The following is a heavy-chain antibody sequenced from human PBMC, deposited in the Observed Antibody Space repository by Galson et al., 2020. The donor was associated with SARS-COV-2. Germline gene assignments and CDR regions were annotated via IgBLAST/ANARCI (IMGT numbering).Heavy chain of an antibody. CDR1: GFDFSSYA. CDR2: ISASGVTI. CDR3: ARDPRAYCGGDCYYGWFDP. J-gene: IGHJ5*02. Sequence: GGSLRLSCVASGFDFSSYAMSWVRQAPGKGLEWVSRISASGVTINYADSVKGRFTISRDNSKNTVYLQMNSLRVDDTAVYYCARDPRAYCGGDCYYGWFDPWGQGTLVTVSS. V-gene: IGHV3-23*01. D-gene: IGHD2-21*02.